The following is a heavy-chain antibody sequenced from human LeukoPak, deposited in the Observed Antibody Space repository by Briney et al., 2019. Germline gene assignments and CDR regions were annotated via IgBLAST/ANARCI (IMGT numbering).Heavy chain of an antibody. CDR3: ARAGYCSGVSCYSAVPGKY. CDR1: GYSITSGYY. V-gene: IGHV4-38-2*02. CDR2: IYHSGNT. Sequence: SETLSLTCTVSGYSITSGYYWAWIRQSPRKGLEWIGSIYHSGNTYYNPSLKSRVIILVDTSKNRFSLQLGSVTPTDTAVYYCARAGYCSGVSCYSAVPGKYWGQGALVTVSS. D-gene: IGHD2-15*01. J-gene: IGHJ4*02.